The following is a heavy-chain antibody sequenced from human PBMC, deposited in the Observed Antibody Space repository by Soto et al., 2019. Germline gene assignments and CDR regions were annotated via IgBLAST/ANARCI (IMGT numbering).Heavy chain of an antibody. J-gene: IGHJ3*02. Sequence: ASVKVSCKASGYTFTSYAMHWVRQAPGQRLEWMGRINAGNGNTKYSQKFQGRVTITRDTSASTAYMELSSLRSEDTAVYYCARDLDYSNYPETSDAFDIWGQGTMVTVSS. D-gene: IGHD4-4*01. V-gene: IGHV1-3*01. CDR1: GYTFTSYA. CDR3: ARDLDYSNYPETSDAFDI. CDR2: INAGNGNT.